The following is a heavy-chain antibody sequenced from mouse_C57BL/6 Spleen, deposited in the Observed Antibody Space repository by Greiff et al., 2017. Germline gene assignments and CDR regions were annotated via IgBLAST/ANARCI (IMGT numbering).Heavy chain of an antibody. CDR2: IYPGDGDT. D-gene: IGHD2-3*01. J-gene: IGHJ4*01. V-gene: IGHV1-82*01. CDR3: DRDGDYYAMDY. CDR1: GYAFSSSW. Sequence: VQLQQSGPELVKPGASVKISCKASGYAFSSSWMNWVKQRPGKGLEWIGRIYPGDGDTNYNGKFKGKATLTAGKSSSTAYMHLSSLTSEDSAVYFCDRDGDYYAMDYWGQGTSVTVSS.